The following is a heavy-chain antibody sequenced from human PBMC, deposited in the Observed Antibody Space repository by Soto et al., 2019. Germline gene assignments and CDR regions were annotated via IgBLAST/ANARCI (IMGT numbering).Heavy chain of an antibody. CDR3: ARHVPAAGYYYGMDV. J-gene: IGHJ6*02. CDR2: IIPIFGTA. V-gene: IGHV1-69*12. D-gene: IGHD2-2*01. Sequence: QVQLVQSGAEVKKPGSSVKVSCKASGGTFSSYAISWVRQAPGQGLEWMGGIIPIFGTANYAQKFQGRVTITADESTRTAYMELGSLRSEDTAVYSCARHVPAAGYYYGMDVWGQGTTVTVSS. CDR1: GGTFSSYA.